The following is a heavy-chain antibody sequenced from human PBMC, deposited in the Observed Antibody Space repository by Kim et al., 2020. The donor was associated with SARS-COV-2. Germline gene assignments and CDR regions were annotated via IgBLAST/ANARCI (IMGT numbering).Heavy chain of an antibody. J-gene: IGHJ4*02. V-gene: IGHV4-39*01. CDR3: ARQGRGSYY. Sequence: SETLSLTCTVSGGSISSSSYYWGWIRQPPGKGLEWIGSIYYSGSTYYNPSLKSRVTISVDTSKNQFSLKLSSVTAADTAVYYCARQGRGSYYWGQGTLVTVSS. CDR2: IYYSGST. CDR1: GGSISSSSYY. D-gene: IGHD5-12*01.